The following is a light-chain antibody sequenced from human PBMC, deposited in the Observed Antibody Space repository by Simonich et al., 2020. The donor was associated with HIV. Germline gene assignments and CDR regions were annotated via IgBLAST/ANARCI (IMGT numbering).Light chain of an antibody. CDR1: QSVSSN. J-gene: IGKJ4*01. CDR3: QQYNNWLT. V-gene: IGKV3-15*01. Sequence: EIVMTQSPATLSVSPGERATLSCRASQSVSSNLAWYQQKPGQAPRLLIYGESTRATGIPARFSGSGSGTEFTLTISSMQSEDFAVYCCQQYNNWLTFGGGTKVEIK. CDR2: GES.